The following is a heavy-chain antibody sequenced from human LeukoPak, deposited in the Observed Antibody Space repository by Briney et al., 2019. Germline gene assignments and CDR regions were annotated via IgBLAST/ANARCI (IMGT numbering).Heavy chain of an antibody. D-gene: IGHD2-2*01. J-gene: IGHJ6*04. V-gene: IGHV3-66*01. CDR1: GFTFSSYS. CDR2: MYSGGST. Sequence: GGSLRLSCAASGFTFSSYSMNWVRQAPGKGLEWVSVMYSGGSTSYGDSVKGRFTISRDNSMNTLYLQMNSLRVDDTAVYYCAREQVVVGRGYYGMDVWGKGTTVTVSS. CDR3: AREQVVVGRGYYGMDV.